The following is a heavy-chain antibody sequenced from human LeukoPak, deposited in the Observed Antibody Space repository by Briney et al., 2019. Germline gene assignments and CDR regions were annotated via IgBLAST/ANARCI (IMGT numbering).Heavy chain of an antibody. Sequence: PGGSLRLSCTASGYTFSDYGMHWVRQAPGKGLEWLSVISYSGVVKFYADSVKGRFTISRDNSKNSLYLQMNSLRTEDTALYYCAKDIFDRWGSSWYGGLDYWGQGTLVTVSS. V-gene: IGHV3-30*18. J-gene: IGHJ4*02. CDR1: GYTFSDYG. CDR2: ISYSGVVK. CDR3: AKDIFDRWGSSWYGGLDY. D-gene: IGHD6-13*01.